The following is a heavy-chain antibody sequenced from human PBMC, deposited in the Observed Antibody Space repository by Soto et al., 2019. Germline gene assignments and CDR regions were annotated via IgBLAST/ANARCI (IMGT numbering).Heavy chain of an antibody. CDR2: IIPIFGTA. D-gene: IGHD2-15*01. CDR3: AKSSSGGSAAFDI. V-gene: IGHV1-69*13. CDR1: GGTFSSYA. Sequence: GASVKVSCKASGGTFSSYAISWVRQAPGQGLEWMGGIIPIFGTANYAQKFQGRVTITADESTSTAYMELSSLRSEDTAVYYCAKSSSGGSAAFDIWGQGTMGTVS. J-gene: IGHJ3*02.